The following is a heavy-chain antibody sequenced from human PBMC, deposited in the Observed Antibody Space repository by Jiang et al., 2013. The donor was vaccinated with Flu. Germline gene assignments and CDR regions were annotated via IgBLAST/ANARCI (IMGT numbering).Heavy chain of an antibody. Sequence: GSELKKPGTSVKISCRLLIHLRTQYINWVRQAPGQGLEWMGNIKTKTGNPTYAQAFTGRFVFSVDTSVNTAYLQISSLEADDTAFYYCARGTPSPGTDFWGQGTLVTVSS. CDR3: ARGTPSPGTDF. V-gene: IGHV7-4-1*01. J-gene: IGHJ4*02. CDR2: IKTKTGNP. D-gene: IGHD1-14*01. CDR1: IHLRTQY.